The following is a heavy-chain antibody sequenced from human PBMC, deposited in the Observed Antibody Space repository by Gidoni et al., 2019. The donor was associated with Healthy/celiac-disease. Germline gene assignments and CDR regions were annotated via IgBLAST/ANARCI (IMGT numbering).Heavy chain of an antibody. J-gene: IGHJ6*02. V-gene: IGHV1-69*01. CDR3: ASGPVERSGNYYDYYGMDV. CDR2: IIPIFGTA. Sequence: QVQLVQSGAEVKKPGSSVKVSCKASGCTFSSYAIRWVRQAPGQGLEWMGGIIPIFGTANYAQKFQGRGTITADESTSTAYMELSSLRSEDTAVYYCASGPVERSGNYYDYYGMDVWGQGTTVTVSS. CDR1: GCTFSSYA.